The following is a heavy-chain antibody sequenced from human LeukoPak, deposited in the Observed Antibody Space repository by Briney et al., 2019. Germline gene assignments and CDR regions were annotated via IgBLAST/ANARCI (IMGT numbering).Heavy chain of an antibody. V-gene: IGHV3-7*01. CDR3: ARDSCSSWYFESDAFDI. J-gene: IGHJ3*02. D-gene: IGHD6-13*01. Sequence: GGSLRLSCAASGFTFSSYWMSWVRQAPGKGLEWVANIKQDGSEKYYVDSVKGRFTISRDNAKNSLYLQMNSLRAEDTAVYYCARDSCSSWYFESDAFDIWGQGTMVTVSS. CDR2: IKQDGSEK. CDR1: GFTFSSYW.